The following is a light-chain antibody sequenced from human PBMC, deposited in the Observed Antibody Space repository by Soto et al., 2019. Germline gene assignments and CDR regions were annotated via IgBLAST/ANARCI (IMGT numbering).Light chain of an antibody. CDR1: QSVTNNY. V-gene: IGKV3-20*01. CDR3: PQYGSSPPYT. Sequence: EVLLTQSPGTLSLSPGERATLSCRASQSVTNNYLAWYQQRPGQAPRLLIFGSSDRATGIPDRFSGSGSGTDFTLTISRLEPEDFAVYYCPQYGSSPPYTFGQGTKLEIK. CDR2: GSS. J-gene: IGKJ2*01.